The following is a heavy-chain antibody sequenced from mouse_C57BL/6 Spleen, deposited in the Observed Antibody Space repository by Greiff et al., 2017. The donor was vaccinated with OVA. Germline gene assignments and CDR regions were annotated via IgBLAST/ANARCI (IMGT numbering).Heavy chain of an antibody. Sequence: VKLQESDAELVKPGASVKISCKVSGYTFTDHTIHWMKQRPEQGLEWIGYIYPRDGSTKYNEKFKGKATLTADKSSSTAYMQLNSLTSEDSAVYFCARWDSNYPAWFAYWGQGTLVTVSA. V-gene: IGHV1-78*01. J-gene: IGHJ3*01. CDR1: GYTFTDHT. D-gene: IGHD2-5*01. CDR2: IYPRDGST. CDR3: ARWDSNYPAWFAY.